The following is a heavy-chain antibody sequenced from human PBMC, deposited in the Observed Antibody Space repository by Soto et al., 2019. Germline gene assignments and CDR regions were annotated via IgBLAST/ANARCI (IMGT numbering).Heavy chain of an antibody. V-gene: IGHV1-2*02. CDR3: ARDSMGTWSLDP. D-gene: IGHD5-18*01. CDR2: INPNSGGT. Sequence: ASVKVSCKASGYTFTGYYMHWVRQAPGQGLEWMGWINPNSGGTNYAQKFQGRVTMTRDTSISTAYMELSRLRSDDTAVYYCARDSMGTWSLDPWGQGTLVTVSS. J-gene: IGHJ5*02. CDR1: GYTFTGYY.